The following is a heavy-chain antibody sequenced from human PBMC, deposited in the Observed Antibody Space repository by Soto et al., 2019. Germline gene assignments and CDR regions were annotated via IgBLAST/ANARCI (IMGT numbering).Heavy chain of an antibody. CDR3: TREGVHWNIYQFYYGLEV. CDR2: TGGTGGTR. CDR1: GCTFNNYA. Sequence: EVQLLESGGGLVQLGGSLRLSCAAFGCTFNNYAMTWVCQSPGKGLEWVSSTGGTGGTRYYAGSVQGLFTISRDNSRDMLQREISGLTAEDPAVVYCTREGVHWNIYQFYYGLEVGGQGTRVIIS. V-gene: IGHV3-23*01. D-gene: IGHD1-1*01. J-gene: IGHJ6*02.